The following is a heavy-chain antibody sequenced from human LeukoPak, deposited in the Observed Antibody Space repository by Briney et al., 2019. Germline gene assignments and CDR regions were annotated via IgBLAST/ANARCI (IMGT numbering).Heavy chain of an antibody. V-gene: IGHV3-66*01. CDR2: IYASGGT. D-gene: IGHD7-27*01. CDR1: GFSVSINY. CDR3: ATCWGFAGDY. J-gene: IGHJ4*02. Sequence: GGSLRLSCAVSGFSVSINYMSWVRQAPGKGLEWVSVIYASGGTFYTDSVKGRFSISRDTSKNTLDLQMNGLRPDDTAVYYCATCWGFAGDYWGQGILVTVSS.